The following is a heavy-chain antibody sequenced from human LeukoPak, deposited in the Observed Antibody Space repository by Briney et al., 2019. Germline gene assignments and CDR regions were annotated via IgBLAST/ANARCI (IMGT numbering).Heavy chain of an antibody. Sequence: SETLSLTCSVANGSISNYHWSWVRQSAGKGLQDIGRMYKTGDTYYNPSLRSRVTMSLDTSKNQFSLKVTSATAADTAVYYCARDSGYSSGWYYFDYWGQGTLVTVSS. CDR1: NGSISNYH. CDR3: ARDSGYSSGWYYFDY. D-gene: IGHD6-19*01. V-gene: IGHV4-4*07. CDR2: MYKTGDT. J-gene: IGHJ4*02.